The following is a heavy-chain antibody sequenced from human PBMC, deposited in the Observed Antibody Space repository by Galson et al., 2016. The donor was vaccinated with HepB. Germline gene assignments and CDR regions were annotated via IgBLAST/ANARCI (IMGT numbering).Heavy chain of an antibody. Sequence: SLRLSCAASGFTFSNYNMHWVRQAPGKGLEWVSYISSSTSAIYYADSVKGRFTISRDNAKNSLYLQMNSLRYEDTAVYYCARLLITSGPGCGRPCDYWGQRTLVTVSS. V-gene: IGHV3-48*02. J-gene: IGHJ4*02. CDR3: ARLLITSGPGCGRPCDY. CDR2: ISSSTSAI. D-gene: IGHD1-20*01. CDR1: GFTFSNYN.